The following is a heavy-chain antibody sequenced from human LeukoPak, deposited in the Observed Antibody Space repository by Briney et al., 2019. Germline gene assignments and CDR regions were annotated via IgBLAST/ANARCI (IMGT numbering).Heavy chain of an antibody. CDR3: ARGRSSASGNGYFDY. CDR2: INHSGST. V-gene: IGHV4-34*01. D-gene: IGHD1-26*01. J-gene: IGHJ4*02. CDR1: GGSFSGYY. Sequence: SETLSLTCAVYGGSFSGYYWSWIRQPPGKGLEWIGEINHSGSTNYNPSLKSRVTISVDTSKNQYSLKLSSVTAADTAVYYCARGRSSASGNGYFDYWGRGTLVTVSS.